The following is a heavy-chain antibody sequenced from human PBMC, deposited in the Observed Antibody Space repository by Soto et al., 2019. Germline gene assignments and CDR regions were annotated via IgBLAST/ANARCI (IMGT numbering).Heavy chain of an antibody. Sequence: VQLVESGGGLVQPGGSLRLSCAASGYTFSDFLMHWVRQVPGKGLVWVSRINSDGSTTDYADSVKGRFTISRDNAKNTLYLQMNNLRDDDTAVYYRARDGWAVAENWGRGTLVTVSS. V-gene: IGHV3-74*01. D-gene: IGHD6-19*01. CDR2: INSDGSTT. CDR3: ARDGWAVAEN. J-gene: IGHJ4*02. CDR1: GYTFSDFL.